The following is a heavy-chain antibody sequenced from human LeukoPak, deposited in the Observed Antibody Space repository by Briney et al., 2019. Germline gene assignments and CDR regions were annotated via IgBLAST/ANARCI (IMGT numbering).Heavy chain of an antibody. J-gene: IGHJ5*02. D-gene: IGHD3-10*01. CDR1: GGSVSSGSYY. Sequence: PSETLSLTCTVSGGSVSSGSYYWSWIRQPPGKGLEWIGYIYYSGSTNYNPSLKSRVTISVDTSKNQFSLKLSSVTAADTAVYYCARGVLLWFGESPQGWFDPWGQGTLVTVSS. CDR3: ARGVLLWFGESPQGWFDP. V-gene: IGHV4-61*01. CDR2: IYYSGST.